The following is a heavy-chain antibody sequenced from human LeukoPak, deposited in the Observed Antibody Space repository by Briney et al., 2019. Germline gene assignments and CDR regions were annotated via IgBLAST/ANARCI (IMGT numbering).Heavy chain of an antibody. CDR3: ASGVSYSDSWYRTGVFDY. CDR2: IYYSGST. J-gene: IGHJ4*02. V-gene: IGHV4-59*01. CDR1: GVSISSYY. D-gene: IGHD6-13*01. Sequence: SGTLSLTCTVSGVSISSYYWSLVRQPPGKGLEWIGYIYYSGSTNYNPSLKSRVTISVDTSKNQFSLKLSSVTAADTAVYYCASGVSYSDSWYRTGVFDYWGQGTLVTVSS.